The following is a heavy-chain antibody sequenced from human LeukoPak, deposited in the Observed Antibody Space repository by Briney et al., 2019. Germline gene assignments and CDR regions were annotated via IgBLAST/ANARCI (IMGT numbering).Heavy chain of an antibody. J-gene: IGHJ4*02. CDR3: ASGSYDSSGYCNY. V-gene: IGHV3-53*04. CDR2: IYSGGST. Sequence: GGSLRLSCAASGFTVSSIYMSWVRQAPGKGLEWVSVIYSGGSTYYADSVKGRFTISRHNSKNTLYLQMNSLRAEDTAVYYCASGSYDSSGYCNYWGQGTLVTVSS. D-gene: IGHD3-22*01. CDR1: GFTVSSIY.